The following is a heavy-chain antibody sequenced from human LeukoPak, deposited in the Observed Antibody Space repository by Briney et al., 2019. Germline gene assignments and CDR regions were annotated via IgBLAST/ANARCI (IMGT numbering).Heavy chain of an antibody. Sequence: GASVKVSCKASGYTFTTSAIIWVRQAPGQGLEWMGWISVYNCNTKYAQKLQGRVTMTTDTSTTTAYMELRSLRSDDTAVYYCARNSSRVDYWGQGTLVTASS. J-gene: IGHJ4*02. CDR3: ARNSSRVDY. CDR2: ISVYNCNT. D-gene: IGHD6-13*01. V-gene: IGHV1-18*01. CDR1: GYTFTTSA.